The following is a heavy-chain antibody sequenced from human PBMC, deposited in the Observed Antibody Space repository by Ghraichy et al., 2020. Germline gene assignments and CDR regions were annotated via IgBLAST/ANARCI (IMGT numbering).Heavy chain of an antibody. CDR2: FDPEDGET. Sequence: ASVKVSCKVSGYTLTELSMHWVRQAPGKGLEWMGGFDPEDGETIYAQKFQGRVTMTEDTSTDTAYMELSSLRSEDMAVYYCATYNWNVLTKDCSGGSCYFDYWGQGTLVTVSS. D-gene: IGHD2-15*01. V-gene: IGHV1-24*01. J-gene: IGHJ4*02. CDR1: GYTLTELS. CDR3: ATYNWNVLTKDCSGGSCYFDY.